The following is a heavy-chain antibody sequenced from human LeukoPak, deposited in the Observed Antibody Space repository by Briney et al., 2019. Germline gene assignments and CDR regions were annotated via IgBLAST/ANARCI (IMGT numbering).Heavy chain of an antibody. V-gene: IGHV3-48*04. CDR2: ITSDTNTI. CDR3: VRHFAS. Sequence: PGGSLRLSCAASGFTFSSYWMSWVRQAPGKGLEWVSYITSDTNTIYYADSVKGRFTISRDNAKNSLYLQMNSLRAEDTALYYCVRHFASWGHGTLVTVSS. CDR1: GFTFSSYW. D-gene: IGHD3-3*02. J-gene: IGHJ5*01.